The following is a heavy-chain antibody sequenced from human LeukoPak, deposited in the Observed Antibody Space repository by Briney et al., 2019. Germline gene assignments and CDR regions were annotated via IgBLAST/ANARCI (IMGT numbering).Heavy chain of an antibody. CDR3: ASRLYDSARNFDY. Sequence: SETLSLTCAVSGGSISISNWWSWVRQPPGKGLEWIGEIYHSGSTNYNPSLKSRVTISVDKSKNQFSLKLSSVTAADTAAYYCASRLYDSARNFDYWGQGTLVTVSS. J-gene: IGHJ4*02. D-gene: IGHD3-22*01. CDR1: GGSISISNW. CDR2: IYHSGST. V-gene: IGHV4-4*02.